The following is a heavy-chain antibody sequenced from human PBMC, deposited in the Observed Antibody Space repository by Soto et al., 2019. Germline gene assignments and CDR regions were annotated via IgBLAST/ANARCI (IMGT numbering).Heavy chain of an antibody. D-gene: IGHD6-19*01. CDR2: TYYRSKWYN. J-gene: IGHJ4*02. CDR1: GDSVSSNSAA. V-gene: IGHV6-1*01. Sequence: SPTLSLPCAISGDSVSSNSAAWNWIRQSPSRGLEWLGRTYYRSKWYNDYAVSVKSRITINPDTSKNQFSLQLNSVTPEDTAVYYCAREGGSGWYGSTFDYWGQGTLVTVSS. CDR3: AREGGSGWYGSTFDY.